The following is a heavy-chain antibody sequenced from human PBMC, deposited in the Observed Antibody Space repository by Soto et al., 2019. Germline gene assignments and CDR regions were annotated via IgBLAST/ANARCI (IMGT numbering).Heavy chain of an antibody. CDR1: GYTFTSYA. CDR2: FDPEDGET. J-gene: IGHJ3*02. V-gene: IGHV1-24*01. Sequence: GASVKVSCKASGYTFTSYAMHWVRQAPGQRLEWMGGFDPEDGETICAQKFQGRVTMTEDTSTDTAYMELSSLRSEDTAVYYCATPPSGGITGTNPVAFDIWGQGTMVTVSS. CDR3: ATPPSGGITGTNPVAFDI. D-gene: IGHD1-7*01.